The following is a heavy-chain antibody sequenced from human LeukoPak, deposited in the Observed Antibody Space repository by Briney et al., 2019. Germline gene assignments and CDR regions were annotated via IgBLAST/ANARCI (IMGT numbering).Heavy chain of an antibody. D-gene: IGHD3-22*01. J-gene: IGHJ4*02. CDR2: IYSGGST. V-gene: IGHV3-53*01. CDR1: GFTVSSNY. CDR3: ARDVLYDSSGYYSDY. Sequence: GGSLRLSCAASGFTVSSNYMSWVRQAPGKGLEWVSVIYSGGSTYYADSVKGRFTISRDNSKNTLYLQMNSLRAEDTALYYCARDVLYDSSGYYSDYWGQGTLVTVSS.